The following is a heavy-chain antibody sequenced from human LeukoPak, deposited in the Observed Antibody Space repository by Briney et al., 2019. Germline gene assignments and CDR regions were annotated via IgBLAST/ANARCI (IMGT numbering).Heavy chain of an antibody. J-gene: IGHJ4*02. CDR2: INPNSGGT. CDR1: GYTFTGYY. Sequence: ASVKVSCKASGYTFTGYYMHWARQAPGQGLEWMGWINPNSGGTNYAQKFQGRVTMTRDTSISTAYMELSRLRSDDTAVYYCARDPLDYYGSGSYYNPNLYFDYWGQGTLVTVSS. D-gene: IGHD3-10*01. V-gene: IGHV1-2*02. CDR3: ARDPLDYYGSGSYYNPNLYFDY.